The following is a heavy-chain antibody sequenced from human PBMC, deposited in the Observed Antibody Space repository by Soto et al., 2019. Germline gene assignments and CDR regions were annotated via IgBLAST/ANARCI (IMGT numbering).Heavy chain of an antibody. V-gene: IGHV4-38-2*01. D-gene: IGHD6-13*01. J-gene: IGHJ5*02. CDR3: ARADIRIAAGWFDP. CDR1: GYSISSGYY. CDR2: IYHSGST. Sequence: TSETLSLTCAVSGYSISSGYYWGWIRQPPGKGLEWIGSIYHSGSTYYNPSLKSRVTISVDTSKNQFSLKLSSVTAADTAVYYCARADIRIAAGWFDPWGQGTLVTVSS.